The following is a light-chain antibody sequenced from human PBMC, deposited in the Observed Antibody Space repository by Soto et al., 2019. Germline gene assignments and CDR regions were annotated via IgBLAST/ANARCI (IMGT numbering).Light chain of an antibody. Sequence: DVQMTQAPSSLSASVGDKVTITCRASQGISNYLAWYQQKPAKVPKLLIYAASILQSGVPSRFSGSGSGTDFTLTISSLQPEDVATYYCQKYNSAPRTFGGGTKVEIK. CDR3: QKYNSAPRT. CDR2: AAS. V-gene: IGKV1-27*01. J-gene: IGKJ4*01. CDR1: QGISNY.